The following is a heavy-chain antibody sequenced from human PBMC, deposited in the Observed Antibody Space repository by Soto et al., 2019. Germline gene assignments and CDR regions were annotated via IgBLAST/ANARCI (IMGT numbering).Heavy chain of an antibody. D-gene: IGHD6-19*01. CDR2: IYYSGST. CDR3: ARLQTGYSGGFVDY. V-gene: IGHV4-61*08. CDR1: GDSISSDGYY. Sequence: SETLSLTCAVSGDSISSDGYYWSWIRQPPGKGLEWIGYIYYSGSTNYNPSLKSRVTISVDTSKNQFSLKLSSVTAADTAVYYCARLQTGYSGGFVDYWGQGTLVTVSS. J-gene: IGHJ4*02.